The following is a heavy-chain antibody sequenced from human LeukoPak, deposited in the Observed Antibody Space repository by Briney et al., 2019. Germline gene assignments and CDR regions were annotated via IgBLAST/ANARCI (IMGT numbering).Heavy chain of an antibody. J-gene: IGHJ4*02. Sequence: PSETLSLTCTVSGGSISSGSYYWSWIRQPAGKGLEWIGRIYTSGSTNYNPSLKSRVTISVDTSKNQFSLKLSSVTAADTAVYYCARDEESWGQGTLVTVSS. CDR1: GGSISSGSYY. CDR2: IYTSGST. V-gene: IGHV4-61*02. CDR3: ARDEES.